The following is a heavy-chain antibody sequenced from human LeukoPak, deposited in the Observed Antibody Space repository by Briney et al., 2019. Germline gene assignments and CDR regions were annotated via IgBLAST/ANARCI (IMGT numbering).Heavy chain of an antibody. V-gene: IGHV4-39*07. CDR2: IYYSGST. D-gene: IGHD2-21*02. J-gene: IGHJ6*03. Sequence: SETLSLTCTVSGGSISSSSYYWGWIRQPPGKGLEWIGSIYYSGSTYYNPSLKSRVTISVDTSKNQFSLKLSSVTAADTAVYYCARDVYCGGDCYPYYYYYYMDVWGKGTTVTVSS. CDR3: ARDVYCGGDCYPYYYYYYMDV. CDR1: GGSISSSSYY.